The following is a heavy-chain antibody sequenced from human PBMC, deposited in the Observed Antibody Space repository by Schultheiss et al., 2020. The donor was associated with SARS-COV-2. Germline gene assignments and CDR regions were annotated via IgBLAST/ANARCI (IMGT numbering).Heavy chain of an antibody. V-gene: IGHV4-4*02. CDR2: IYHSGST. Sequence: GSLRLSCAASGFTFSSYGMHWVRQAPGKGLEWIGEIYHSGSTYYNPSLKSRVTISVDTSKNQFSLKLSSVTAADTAVYYCAREWHSSGWYYRNVVGELYYFDYWGQGTLVTVSS. CDR1: GFTFSSYG. D-gene: IGHD6-19*01. J-gene: IGHJ4*02. CDR3: AREWHSSGWYYRNVVGELYYFDY.